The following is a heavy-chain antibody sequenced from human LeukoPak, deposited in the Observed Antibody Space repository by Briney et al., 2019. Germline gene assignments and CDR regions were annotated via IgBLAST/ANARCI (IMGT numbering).Heavy chain of an antibody. Sequence: GESLKISCKGSGYSFTSYWIGWVRQMPGKGLEWMGIIYPGDSDTRYSPSFQGQVTISADKSISTAYLQWSSLKASDTAMYYCARRGGLYDSSGYYPHDAFDIWGKGTMVTVSS. CDR1: GYSFTSYW. D-gene: IGHD3-22*01. CDR3: ARRGGLYDSSGYYPHDAFDI. J-gene: IGHJ3*02. V-gene: IGHV5-51*01. CDR2: IYPGDSDT.